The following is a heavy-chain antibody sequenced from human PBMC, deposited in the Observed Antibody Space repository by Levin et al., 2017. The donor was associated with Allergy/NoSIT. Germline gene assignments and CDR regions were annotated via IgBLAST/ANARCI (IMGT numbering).Heavy chain of an antibody. V-gene: IGHV3-30*18. CDR2: ISYDGSNK. J-gene: IGHJ3*02. Sequence: GESLKISCAASGFTFSSYGMHWVRQAPGKGLEWVAVISYDGSNKYYADSVKGRFTISRDNSKNTLYLQMNSLRAEDTAVYYCAKVVPTYYYDSSGPHPAAPGAFDIWGQGTMVTVSS. D-gene: IGHD3-22*01. CDR3: AKVVPTYYYDSSGPHPAAPGAFDI. CDR1: GFTFSSYG.